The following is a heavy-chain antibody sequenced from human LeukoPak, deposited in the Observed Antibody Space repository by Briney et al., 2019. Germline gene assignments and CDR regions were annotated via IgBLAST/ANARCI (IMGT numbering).Heavy chain of an antibody. CDR3: ARVQGITMVRGVIGY. J-gene: IGHJ4*02. Sequence: GGSLRLSCAASGFTFSSYWMSWVRQAPGKGLEWVANIKQDGSEKYYVDSVKGRFTISRDNAKNSLYLQMNSLRAEDTAVYYCARVQGITMVRGVIGYWGQGTLVTVSS. CDR2: IKQDGSEK. CDR1: GFTFSSYW. D-gene: IGHD3-10*01. V-gene: IGHV3-7*01.